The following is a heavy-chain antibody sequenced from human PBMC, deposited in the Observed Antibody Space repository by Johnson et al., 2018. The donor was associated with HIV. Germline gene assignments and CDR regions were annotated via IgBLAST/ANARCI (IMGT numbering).Heavy chain of an antibody. CDR2: ISSSGSTI. V-gene: IGHV3-11*04. D-gene: IGHD2-15*01. CDR3: ARDGGDIVVVVSATQAFDI. CDR1: GFTFGDYY. J-gene: IGHJ3*02. Sequence: QAQLVESGGGLVKPGGSLRLSCAASGFTFGDYYMSWIRQAPGKGLEWVSYISSSGSTIYYADSVKGRFTISRDNAKNSLYLQMNSLRAEDTAVYYCARDGGDIVVVVSATQAFDIWGQGTMVTVSS.